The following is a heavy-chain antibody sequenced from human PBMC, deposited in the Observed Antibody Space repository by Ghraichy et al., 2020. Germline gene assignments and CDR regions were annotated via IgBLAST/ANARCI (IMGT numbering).Heavy chain of an antibody. CDR3: ALGYCSSTSCYYGMYV. CDR1: GYTLTELS. D-gene: IGHD2-2*01. V-gene: IGHV1-24*01. CDR2: FDPEDGET. J-gene: IGHJ6*02. Sequence: ASVKVSCKVSGYTLTELSMHWVRQAPGKGLEWMGCFDPEDGETIYAQKFQGRVTMTEDTSTDTAYMELSSLRSEDTAVYYCALGYCSSTSCYYGMYVWGQGTTVTVSS.